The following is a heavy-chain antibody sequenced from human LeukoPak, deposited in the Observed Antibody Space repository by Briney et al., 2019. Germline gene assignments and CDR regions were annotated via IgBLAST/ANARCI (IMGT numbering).Heavy chain of an antibody. V-gene: IGHV3-53*04. Sequence: GGSLRLSCVASGFTVSSNYMSRVRQAPGKGLVWVSVIYSAGNTYYADSVKGRFTISRHNSKNTLYLQMNSLRVEDTAVYYCARGGTPGYSSGRIDYWGQGTLVTVSS. CDR1: GFTVSSNY. CDR2: IYSAGNT. D-gene: IGHD6-19*01. CDR3: ARGGTPGYSSGRIDY. J-gene: IGHJ4*02.